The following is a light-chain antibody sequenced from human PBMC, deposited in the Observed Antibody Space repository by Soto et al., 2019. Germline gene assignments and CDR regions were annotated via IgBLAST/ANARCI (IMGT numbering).Light chain of an antibody. CDR2: DVS. CDR3: SSSTSSSSVV. Sequence: QSALTQPASVSGSPGQSITISCTGTSSDVGGYNYVSWYQEHPGKAPKLMIYDVSHRPLGVSNRFSGSKSGNTASLIISGLQAEDEADYYCSSSTSSSSVVFGGGTKLTVL. CDR1: SSDVGGYNY. J-gene: IGLJ2*01. V-gene: IGLV2-14*01.